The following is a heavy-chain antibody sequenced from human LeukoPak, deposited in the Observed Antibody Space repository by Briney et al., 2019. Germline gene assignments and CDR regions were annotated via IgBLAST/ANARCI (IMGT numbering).Heavy chain of an antibody. Sequence: GGSLRLSCAASGFTFSSYEMNWGRQAPGKGLEWVSYISSSGSIIYYADSVKGRFTISRDNAKNSLYLQMNSLRAEDTAVYYCARDMWLPYGDYWGQGTLVTVSS. D-gene: IGHD3-22*01. V-gene: IGHV3-48*03. CDR3: ARDMWLPYGDY. CDR1: GFTFSSYE. J-gene: IGHJ4*02. CDR2: ISSSGSII.